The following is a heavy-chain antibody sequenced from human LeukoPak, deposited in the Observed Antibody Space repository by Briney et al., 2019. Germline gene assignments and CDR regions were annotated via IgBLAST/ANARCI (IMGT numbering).Heavy chain of an antibody. CDR1: GLTVSNNY. D-gene: IGHD6-19*01. V-gene: IGHV3-53*01. J-gene: IGHJ4*02. CDR2: FYSGGST. CDR3: ARQFSGWHYFDY. Sequence: GGSLRLSCAASGLTVSNNYISWVPQAPGKGLEWVSVFYSGGSTYYTDSVKGRFSISRDNSKNTVYLEMNSLRAEDTAVYYCARQFSGWHYFDYWGQGTLVTVS.